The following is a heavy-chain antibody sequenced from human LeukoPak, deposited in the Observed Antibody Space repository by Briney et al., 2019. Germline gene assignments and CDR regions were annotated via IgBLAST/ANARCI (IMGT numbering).Heavy chain of an antibody. CDR3: ARGLRRLPGFDP. V-gene: IGHV3-66*01. J-gene: IGHJ5*02. Sequence: GGSLRLSCAASEFSVGSNYMTWVRQAPGKGLEWVSLIYSGGSTYYADSVKGRFTISRDNSKNTLYLQMNSLRAEDTAVYYCARGLRRLPGFDPWGQGTLVTVSS. CDR1: EFSVGSNY. CDR2: IYSGGST. D-gene: IGHD4-17*01.